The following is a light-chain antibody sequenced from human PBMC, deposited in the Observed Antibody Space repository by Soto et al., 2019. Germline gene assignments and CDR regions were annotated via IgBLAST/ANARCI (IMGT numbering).Light chain of an antibody. CDR2: DAS. Sequence: EIVLTQSPATLSLSPGERATLSCRASQSVSRYLAWYQQKPGQAPRLLIYDASNRATGIPARFSGSGSGTDFTLTIRRLEPEDFAVYYCQQRSDWPSTFGGGTKVQIK. CDR1: QSVSRY. CDR3: QQRSDWPST. J-gene: IGKJ4*01. V-gene: IGKV3-11*01.